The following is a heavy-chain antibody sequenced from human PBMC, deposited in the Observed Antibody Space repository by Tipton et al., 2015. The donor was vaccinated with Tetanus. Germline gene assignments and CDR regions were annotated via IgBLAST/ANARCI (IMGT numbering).Heavy chain of an antibody. CDR2: VYYNGNT. Sequence: TLSLTYTVSGGSISGSYWNWIRQPPGKGLEWIGYVYYNGNTHYNPALKSRVTISVDTSKNQFSLKLSSVTAADTAIYYCARANYEYPNKGPFDSWGQGTLVIVSS. J-gene: IGHJ4*02. CDR1: GGSISGSY. V-gene: IGHV4-59*01. D-gene: IGHD3-3*01. CDR3: ARANYEYPNKGPFDS.